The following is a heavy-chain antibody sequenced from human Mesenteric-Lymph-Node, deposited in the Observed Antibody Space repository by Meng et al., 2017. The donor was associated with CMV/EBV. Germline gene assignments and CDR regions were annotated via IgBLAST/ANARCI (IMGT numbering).Heavy chain of an antibody. D-gene: IGHD2-2*01. J-gene: IGHJ4*02. CDR1: GYTFTSYD. CDR3: ARAHRYCSSTSCLYYFDY. CDR2: MNTNSGNT. V-gene: IGHV1-8*01. Sequence: ASVKVSCKASGYTFTSYDINWVRQATGQGLEWMGWMNTNSGNTGYAQKFQGRVTMTRNTSISTAYMELSSLRSEDTAVYYCARAHRYCSSTSCLYYFDYWGQGTLVTVSS.